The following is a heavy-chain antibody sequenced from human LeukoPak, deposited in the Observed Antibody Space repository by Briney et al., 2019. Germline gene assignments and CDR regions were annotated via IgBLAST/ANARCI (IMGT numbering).Heavy chain of an antibody. CDR1: GFTFSSYS. Sequence: GGSLRLSCAASGFTFSSYSMNWVRRAPGEGLEWVSYISSSSSTIYYADSVKGRFTISRDNAKNSLYLQMNSLRDEDTAVYYCARDPYSYCSSTSCQYYYYYYGMDVWGQGTTVTVSS. CDR3: ARDPYSYCSSTSCQYYYYYYGMDV. CDR2: ISSSSSTI. J-gene: IGHJ6*02. V-gene: IGHV3-48*02. D-gene: IGHD2-2*01.